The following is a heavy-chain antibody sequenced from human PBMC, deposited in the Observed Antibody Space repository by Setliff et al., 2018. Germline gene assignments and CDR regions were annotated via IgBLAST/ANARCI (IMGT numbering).Heavy chain of an antibody. CDR3: ARDREYCIRTSCYIDY. V-gene: IGHV1-3*04. Sequence: ASVKVSCKASGYTFTNYAIHWVRQAPGQRPEWMGWINTGNANTKYSQKFQGRVTMTRDASASTAYMELSSLRSDDTAVYYCARDREYCIRTSCYIDYWGQGALVTVSS. CDR1: GYTFTNYA. CDR2: INTGNANT. J-gene: IGHJ4*02. D-gene: IGHD2-2*02.